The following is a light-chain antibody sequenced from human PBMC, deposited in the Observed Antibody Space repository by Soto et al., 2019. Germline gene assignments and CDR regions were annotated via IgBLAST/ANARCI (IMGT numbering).Light chain of an antibody. J-gene: IGKJ2*01. Sequence: EIVMTQSPANLSVSPGERATLSCRASQSVSSNLAWYQQKPGPGPRLLIYGASTRATSIPARFSGSESGTEFNLTINSLQSEDFAVYYCQQYNKWPQYTFGHGTKLAIK. CDR1: QSVSSN. V-gene: IGKV3-15*01. CDR3: QQYNKWPQYT. CDR2: GAS.